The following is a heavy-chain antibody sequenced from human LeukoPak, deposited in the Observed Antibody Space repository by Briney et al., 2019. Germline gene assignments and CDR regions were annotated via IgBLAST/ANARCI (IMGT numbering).Heavy chain of an antibody. D-gene: IGHD3-10*01. CDR1: GYTFTSYG. CDR3: ARTPRGLPSFNWFDP. J-gene: IGHJ5*02. Sequence: ASVKLSCKASGYTFTSYGINWARQAPGQGLEWVGWISPYNGNTNSAQKLQGRVTMTTDTSTTTAYMELRSLRSDDTAVYYCARTPRGLPSFNWFDPWGQGTLVTVSS. CDR2: ISPYNGNT. V-gene: IGHV1-18*01.